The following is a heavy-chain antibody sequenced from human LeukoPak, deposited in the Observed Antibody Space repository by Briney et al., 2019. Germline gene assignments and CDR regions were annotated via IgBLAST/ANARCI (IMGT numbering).Heavy chain of an antibody. CDR2: INPSGGST. V-gene: IGHV1-46*01. CDR1: GYTFTSYY. Sequence: ASVKVSCKASGYTFTSYYMHWVRQAPGQGLEWMGIINPSGGSTSYAQKFQGRVTMTRDMSTSTVYMELSSLRSEDTAVYYCARVPTLVTSSRSFNPWFDPWGQGTLVTVSS. CDR3: ARVPTLVTSSRSFNPWFDP. D-gene: IGHD2-21*02. J-gene: IGHJ5*02.